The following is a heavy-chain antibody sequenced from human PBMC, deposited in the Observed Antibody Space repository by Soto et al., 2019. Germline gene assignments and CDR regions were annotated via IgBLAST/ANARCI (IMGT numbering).Heavy chain of an antibody. Sequence: QVQLVESGGGVVQPGRSPRLSCAASGFTFSSYAMHWVRQAPGKGLEWVAVISYDGSNKYYADSVKGRFTISRDNSKNTLYLQMNSLRAEDTAVYYCAREGEPGAFDIWGQGTMVTVSS. CDR3: AREGEPGAFDI. V-gene: IGHV3-30-3*01. J-gene: IGHJ3*02. CDR1: GFTFSSYA. CDR2: ISYDGSNK. D-gene: IGHD1-1*01.